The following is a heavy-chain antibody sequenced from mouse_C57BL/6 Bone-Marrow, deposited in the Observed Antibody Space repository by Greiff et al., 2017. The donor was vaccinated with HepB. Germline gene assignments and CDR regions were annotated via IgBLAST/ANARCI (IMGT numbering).Heavy chain of an antibody. CDR3: ARGGEEGNYFDY. J-gene: IGHJ2*01. CDR2: IHPNSGST. Sequence: VQLKQPGAELVKPGASVKLSCKASGYTFTSYWMHWVKQRPGQGLEWIGMIHPNSGSTNYNEKFKSKATLTVDKSSSTAYMQLSSLTSEDSAVYYCARGGEEGNYFDYWGQGTTLTVSS. V-gene: IGHV1-64*01. CDR1: GYTFTSYW.